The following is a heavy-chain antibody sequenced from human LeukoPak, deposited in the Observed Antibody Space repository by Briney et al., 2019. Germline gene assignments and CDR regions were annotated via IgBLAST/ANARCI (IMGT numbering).Heavy chain of an antibody. J-gene: IGHJ6*04. CDR3: AGLMPMVLTGQRYFYHPLDV. V-gene: IGHV4-59*08. CDR1: GDSISSKY. Sequence: PSETLSLTCTVSGDSISSKYWTWVRQPPGKGLEYIGYVHYTGYTDYNPSLESRLTISIDTSRNQFSLKLSSVTAADTAVYYCAGLMPMVLTGQRYFYHPLDVWGKGTTVTVSS. CDR2: VHYTGYT. D-gene: IGHD3-9*01.